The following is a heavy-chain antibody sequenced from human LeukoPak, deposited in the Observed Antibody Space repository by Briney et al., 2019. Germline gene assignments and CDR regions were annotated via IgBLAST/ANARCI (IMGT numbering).Heavy chain of an antibody. Sequence: GGSLRLSCAASGFTFTSYGMHWVRQAPGKGLEWVSVIYDGGITYYADYVKGRFTIYGDNSKNMLFLQMNSLRAEDRAVYYCARFYDTSGYLDCWGQGTLVTVS. J-gene: IGHJ4*02. CDR2: IYDGGIT. D-gene: IGHD3-22*01. CDR1: GFTFTSYG. CDR3: ARFYDTSGYLDC. V-gene: IGHV3-66*01.